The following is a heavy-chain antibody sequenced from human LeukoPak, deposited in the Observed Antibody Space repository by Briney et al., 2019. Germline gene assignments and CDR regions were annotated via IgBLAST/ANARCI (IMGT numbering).Heavy chain of an antibody. Sequence: KPSETLSLTCTVSGGSISSSSYYWGWIRQPPGKGLEWIGSIYYSGSTYYSPSLKSRVTISVDTSKNQFSLKLSSVTAADTAVYYCARALYYYGSGSYDYYYMDVWGKGTTVTVSS. D-gene: IGHD3-10*01. CDR1: GGSISSSSYY. CDR2: IYYSGST. J-gene: IGHJ6*03. V-gene: IGHV4-39*07. CDR3: ARALYYYGSGSYDYYYMDV.